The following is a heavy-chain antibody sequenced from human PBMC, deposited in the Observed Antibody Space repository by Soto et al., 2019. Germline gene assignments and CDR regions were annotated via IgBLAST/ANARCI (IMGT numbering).Heavy chain of an antibody. J-gene: IGHJ6*02. D-gene: IGHD3-3*01. CDR3: ARDERARSAYSCDYYHLTGMDV. CDR1: GFIFSTYS. V-gene: IGHV3-48*02. CDR2: ISTSTSTI. Sequence: PGGSLRLSCAASGFIFSTYSMNWVRQAPGKGLEWVSYISTSTSTIYYADSVKGRFTISRDNAKNSLYLQMNSLRDEDTAVYFWARDERARSAYSCDYYHLTGMDVWGQGTTVTVSS.